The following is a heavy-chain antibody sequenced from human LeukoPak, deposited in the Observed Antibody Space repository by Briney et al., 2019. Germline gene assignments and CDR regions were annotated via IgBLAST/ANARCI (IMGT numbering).Heavy chain of an antibody. Sequence: GGSLRLSCAASGFTFSSFAMSWVRQAPGKGLEWVSAISGSGGDTYYADSVKGRLHISRDNSKNTLYLQMNSLRAEDTAVYYCAKVSRGIVAAMDVWGKGTTVTVSS. CDR1: GFTFSSFA. D-gene: IGHD6-25*01. V-gene: IGHV3-23*01. J-gene: IGHJ6*03. CDR3: AKVSRGIVAAMDV. CDR2: ISGSGGDT.